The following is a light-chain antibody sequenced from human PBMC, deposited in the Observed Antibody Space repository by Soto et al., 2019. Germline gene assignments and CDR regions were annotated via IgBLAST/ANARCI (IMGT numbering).Light chain of an antibody. CDR1: SSDIGDYNY. CDR2: DVT. Sequence: QSALTQPPSVSGAPGQSVTIYCTGTSSDIGDYNYVSWYQQLPGKAPKLMIYDVTKRPSGVPDRFSGSNSGNTASLTISGLQAEEEADYYGCSYAGTTHVFGTGTKLTVL. CDR3: CSYAGTTHV. V-gene: IGLV2-11*01. J-gene: IGLJ1*01.